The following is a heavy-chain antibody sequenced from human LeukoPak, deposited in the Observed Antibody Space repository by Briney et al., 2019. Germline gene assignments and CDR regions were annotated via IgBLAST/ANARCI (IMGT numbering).Heavy chain of an antibody. CDR2: IYHSGST. CDR1: GYSISSGYY. J-gene: IGHJ4*02. D-gene: IGHD3-16*01. CDR3: ARAYLASHFDY. Sequence: PSETLSLTCTVSGYSISSGYYWGWIRQPPGKGLEWIGSIYHSGSTYYNPSLKSRVTISVDTSKNQFSLKLSSVTAADTAVYYCARAYLASHFDYWGQGTLVTVSS. V-gene: IGHV4-38-2*02.